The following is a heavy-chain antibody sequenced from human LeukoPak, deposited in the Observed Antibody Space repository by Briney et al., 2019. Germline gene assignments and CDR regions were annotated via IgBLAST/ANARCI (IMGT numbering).Heavy chain of an antibody. J-gene: IGHJ4*02. CDR3: ARDSGSHLYYFDY. CDR1: GFTFNSYG. V-gene: IGHV3-33*01. CDR2: IWYDGSNK. D-gene: IGHD1-26*01. Sequence: QPGRSLRLSCAVSGFTFNSYGMHWVRQAPGKGPEWVAVIWYDGSNKYYADSVKGRFTISRDNSKNTLYLQMNSLRAEDTAVYHCARDSGSHLYYFDYWGQGTLVTVSS.